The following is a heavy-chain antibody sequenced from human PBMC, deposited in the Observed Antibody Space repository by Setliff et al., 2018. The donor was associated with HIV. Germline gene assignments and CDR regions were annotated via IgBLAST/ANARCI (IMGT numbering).Heavy chain of an antibody. J-gene: IGHJ4*02. CDR3: ARTLGYCSGGGCYLDY. CDR2: IIPMFGTA. CDR1: GGTFSSYG. Sequence: SVKVSCKASGGTFSSYGINWVRQAPGQGLEWMGGIIPMFGTANYAQKFQGRVTITADESTSTVYMELTRLRSEDTAVYYCARTLGYCSGGGCYLDYWGQGTLVTVSS. D-gene: IGHD2-15*01. V-gene: IGHV1-69*13.